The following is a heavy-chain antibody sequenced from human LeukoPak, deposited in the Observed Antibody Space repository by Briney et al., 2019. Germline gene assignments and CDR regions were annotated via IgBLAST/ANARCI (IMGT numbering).Heavy chain of an antibody. CDR3: ARSPLDQTHFDY. J-gene: IGHJ4*02. V-gene: IGHV1-18*04. CDR2: ISAYNGNT. CDR1: GYTCTSYG. D-gene: IGHD2-2*01. Sequence: ASVKFSCKASGYTCTSYGISWVRHATGQGLEWRGWISAYNGNTNYAQKLQGRVTMTTDTSTSTAYIELRSLRSDDTAGYFCARSPLDQTHFDYWGQGTLVTVSS.